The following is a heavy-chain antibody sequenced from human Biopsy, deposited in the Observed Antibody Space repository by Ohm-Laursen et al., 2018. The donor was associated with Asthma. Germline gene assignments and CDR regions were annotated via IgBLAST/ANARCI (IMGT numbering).Heavy chain of an antibody. V-gene: IGHV3-11*01. CDR3: ARGYSTSWYFGY. Sequence: SLRLSCAASGFTFSDYYMNRLRQAPGKGLAWVAYMSSRGNNIFYADSVKRRFTISRDNAKKSLILEMNSLTVEDSAVYFCARGYSTSWYFGYWGQGTLVTVSS. D-gene: IGHD6-13*01. J-gene: IGHJ4*02. CDR1: GFTFSDYY. CDR2: MSSRGNNI.